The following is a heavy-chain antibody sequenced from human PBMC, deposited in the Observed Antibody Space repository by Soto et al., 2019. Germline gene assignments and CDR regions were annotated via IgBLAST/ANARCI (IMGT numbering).Heavy chain of an antibody. Sequence: SETLSLTCTVSGGSISSGGYYWSWIRQHPGKGLEWIGYIYYSGSTYYNPSLKSRVTISVDTSKNQFSLKLSSVTAADTAVYYCARDTADYDFWSGVSNNWFDPWGQGTLVTAPQ. V-gene: IGHV4-31*03. D-gene: IGHD3-3*01. CDR2: IYYSGST. CDR1: GGSISSGGYY. J-gene: IGHJ5*02. CDR3: ARDTADYDFWSGVSNNWFDP.